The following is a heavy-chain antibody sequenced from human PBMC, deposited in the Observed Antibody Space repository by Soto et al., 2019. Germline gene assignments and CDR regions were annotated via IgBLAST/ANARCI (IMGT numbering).Heavy chain of an antibody. CDR2: INQDGSVK. J-gene: IGHJ4*02. Sequence: EVQLVESGGGLVQPGGSLRLSCAASGFTFSNYWMTWVRQAPGKGLEWVANINQDGSVKYYVDSVKGRFTTSRDNAKNSLFLQVSSLRAEDTAVYYCARIGYSSSSLDYWGQGTLVTVSS. D-gene: IGHD6-6*01. CDR3: ARIGYSSSSLDY. V-gene: IGHV3-7*01. CDR1: GFTFSNYW.